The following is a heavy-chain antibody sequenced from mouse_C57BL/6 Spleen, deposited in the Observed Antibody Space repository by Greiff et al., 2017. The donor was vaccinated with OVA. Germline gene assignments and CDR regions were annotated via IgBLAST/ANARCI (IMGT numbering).Heavy chain of an antibody. Sequence: QVQLQQPGAELVKPGASVKMSCKASGYTFTSYWITWVKQRPGQGLEWIGDIYPGSGSTNYNEKFKSKATLTVDTSSSTAYMQLSSLTSEDSAVYYCARSAYGYDDDYYAMDYWGQGTSVTVSS. J-gene: IGHJ4*01. V-gene: IGHV1-55*01. D-gene: IGHD2-2*01. CDR2: IYPGSGST. CDR1: GYTFTSYW. CDR3: ARSAYGYDDDYYAMDY.